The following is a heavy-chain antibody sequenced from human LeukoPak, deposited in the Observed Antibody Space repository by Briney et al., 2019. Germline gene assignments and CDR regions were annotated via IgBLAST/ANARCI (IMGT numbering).Heavy chain of an antibody. CDR1: GFTFSNYY. D-gene: IGHD3-10*02. J-gene: IGHJ6*04. CDR3: AELGITMIGGV. CDR2: IKQDGSER. V-gene: IGHV3-7*03. Sequence: SGGSLRLSCAASGFTFSNYYMSWVRQAPGKGLEWVANIKQDGSERFYVDSVKGRFTISRDNAKNSLYLQMNSLRAEDTAVYYCAELGITMIGGVWGKGTTVTISS.